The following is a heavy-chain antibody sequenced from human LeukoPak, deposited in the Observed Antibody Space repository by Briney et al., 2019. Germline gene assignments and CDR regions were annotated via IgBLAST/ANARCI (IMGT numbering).Heavy chain of an antibody. V-gene: IGHV4-34*01. D-gene: IGHD2-2*02. Sequence: PSETLSLTCAVYGGSFSGYYWSWIRQPPGKGLEWIGEINHSGGTNYNPSLKSRVTISVDTSKNQFSLKLSSVTAADTAVYYCARGGPAYCSSTSCYTPTGYWGQGTLVTVSS. CDR2: INHSGGT. J-gene: IGHJ4*02. CDR3: ARGGPAYCSSTSCYTPTGY. CDR1: GGSFSGYY.